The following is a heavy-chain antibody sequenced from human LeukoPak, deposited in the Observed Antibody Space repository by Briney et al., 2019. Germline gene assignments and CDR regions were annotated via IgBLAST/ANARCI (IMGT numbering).Heavy chain of an antibody. Sequence: GGSLRLSCAASGFTFSDYYMSWIRQAPGKGLEWVSYISRSGSTIYYADPVKGRFTISRDNAKNSLYLQMNSLRAEDTAVYYCARPRQQQWLGTVEYFQHWGQGTLVTVSS. D-gene: IGHD6-19*01. CDR2: ISRSGSTI. CDR3: ARPRQQQWLGTVEYFQH. V-gene: IGHV3-11*01. J-gene: IGHJ1*01. CDR1: GFTFSDYY.